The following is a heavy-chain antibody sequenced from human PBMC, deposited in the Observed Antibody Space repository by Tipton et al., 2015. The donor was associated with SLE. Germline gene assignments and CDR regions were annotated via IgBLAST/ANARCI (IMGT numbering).Heavy chain of an antibody. Sequence: SLRLSCAASGFTFSSYSMNWVRQAPGQGLEGGSYISSSSTIYYADSVKGRFTISRDNSKNTLYLQMNSLRAEDTAVYYSAKRDGSYYVAPLYFDYWGQGTLVTVSS. CDR1: GFTFSSYS. J-gene: IGHJ4*02. V-gene: IGHV3-48*01. D-gene: IGHD1-26*01. CDR2: ISSSSTI. CDR3: AKRDGSYYVAPLYFDY.